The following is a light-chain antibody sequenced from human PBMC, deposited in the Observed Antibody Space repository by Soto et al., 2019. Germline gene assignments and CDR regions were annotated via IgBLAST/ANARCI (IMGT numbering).Light chain of an antibody. CDR1: QSLLDSDDGNTY. V-gene: IGKV2-40*01. Sequence: DIVMTQTPLSLPVTPGEPASISCRSSQSLLDSDDGNTYLDWYLQKPGQSPQLLIYTLGYRPSGVSVRFSGSGSGADFTLKISRVEAEAVGVYYCMQRIEFPYTFGQGTKLEIK. J-gene: IGKJ2*01. CDR3: MQRIEFPYT. CDR2: TLG.